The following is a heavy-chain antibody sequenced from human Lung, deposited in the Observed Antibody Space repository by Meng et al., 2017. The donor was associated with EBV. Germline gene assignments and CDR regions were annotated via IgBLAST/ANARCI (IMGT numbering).Heavy chain of an antibody. CDR1: GRSFSSSY. D-gene: IGHD5-18*01. CDR2: INYSGIT. Sequence: QVSLQGWGPGVLMTSATPSLTCGVSGRSFSSSYWSWIRQPPGKGLEWIGQINYSGITNYNPSLKSRVTISVDTSKNQFSLSLNSVTAADTAVYYCARERDTRWFDPWGRGTLVTVSS. CDR3: ARERDTRWFDP. V-gene: IGHV4-34*01. J-gene: IGHJ5*02.